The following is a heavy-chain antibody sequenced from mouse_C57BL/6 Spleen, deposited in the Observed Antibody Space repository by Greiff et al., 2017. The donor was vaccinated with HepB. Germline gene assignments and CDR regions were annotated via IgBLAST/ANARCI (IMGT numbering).Heavy chain of an antibody. D-gene: IGHD2-3*01. J-gene: IGHJ1*03. CDR3: ARRDGYPWYFDV. CDR1: GYTFTSYW. V-gene: IGHV1-64*01. Sequence: QVQLQQSGAELVKPGASVKLSCKASGYTFTSYWMHWVKQRPGQGLEWIGMIHPNSGSTNYNEKFKSKATLTVDKSSSTAYMQLSSLTSEDSAVYYCARRDGYPWYFDVWGTGTTVTVSS. CDR2: IHPNSGST.